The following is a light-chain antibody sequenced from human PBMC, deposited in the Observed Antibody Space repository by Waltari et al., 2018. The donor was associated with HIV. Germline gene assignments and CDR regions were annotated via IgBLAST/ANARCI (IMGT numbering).Light chain of an antibody. CDR3: QSYDSSIVV. Sequence: NFMLNQPHPLSDCPWKSVTISCTRSSDSLASNYVKWYQQRPGSAPTTVMYGDNQRPSGVPDRFFGSIDSSSNSASLTISGLKTEDESDYYWQSYDSSIVVFGGGTKLTVL. CDR2: GDN. J-gene: IGLJ2*01. V-gene: IGLV6-57*04. CDR1: SDSLASNY.